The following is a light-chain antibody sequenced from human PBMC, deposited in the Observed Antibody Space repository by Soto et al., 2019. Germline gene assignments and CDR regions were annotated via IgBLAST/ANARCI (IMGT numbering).Light chain of an antibody. CDR2: EVS. CDR3: SSSTSSSTLV. CDR1: SSDIGRFNR. Sequence: QLVLTQPPSVSGSPGQSVTISCTGTSSDIGRFNRVSWYQQPPGAAPKLIIYEVSNRPSGVPDRFSGSKSGNTASLTISGLQAEDEADYFCSSSTSSSTLVFGGGTKLTVL. V-gene: IGLV2-18*02. J-gene: IGLJ2*01.